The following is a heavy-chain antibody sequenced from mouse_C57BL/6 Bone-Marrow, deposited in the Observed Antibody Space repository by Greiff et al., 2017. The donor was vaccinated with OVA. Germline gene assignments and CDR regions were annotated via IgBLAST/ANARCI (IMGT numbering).Heavy chain of an antibody. V-gene: IGHV1-81*01. CDR1: GYTFTSYG. Sequence: SGAELARPGASVKLSCKASGYTFTSYGISWVKQRTGQGLEWIGEIYPRSGNTYYNEKFKGKATLTADKSSSTAYMELRSLTSEDSAVYFCARATTVVEASYYFDYWGQGTTLTVSS. CDR2: IYPRSGNT. D-gene: IGHD1-1*01. J-gene: IGHJ2*01. CDR3: ARATTVVEASYYFDY.